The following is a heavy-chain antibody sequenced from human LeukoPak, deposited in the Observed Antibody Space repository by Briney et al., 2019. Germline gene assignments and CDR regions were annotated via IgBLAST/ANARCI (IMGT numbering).Heavy chain of an antibody. J-gene: IGHJ6*02. V-gene: IGHV3-30*18. D-gene: IGHD2-2*01. CDR1: GFTFSSYS. CDR3: AKEPQLPQSIVVVPAAMNLNYYYGMDV. Sequence: GGSLRLSCAASGFTFSSYSMHWVRQAPGKGLEWVAVISYDGSNKYYADSVKGRFTISRDNSKNTLYLQMNSLRAEDTAVYYCAKEPQLPQSIVVVPAAMNLNYYYGMDVWGQGTTVTVSS. CDR2: ISYDGSNK.